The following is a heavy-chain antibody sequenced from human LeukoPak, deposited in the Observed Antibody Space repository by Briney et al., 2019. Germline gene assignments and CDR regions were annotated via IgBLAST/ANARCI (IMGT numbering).Heavy chain of an antibody. CDR3: ARDRVRTRRGVTSRYNWFDP. CDR2: INPNSGGT. J-gene: IGHJ5*02. CDR1: GYTFTGYY. D-gene: IGHD1-14*01. V-gene: IGHV1-2*02. Sequence: ASVKVSCKASGYTFTGYYMHWVRQAPGQGLEWMGWINPNSGGTNYAQKFQGRVTMTRDMSISTAYMELSRLRSDDTAVYYCARDRVRTRRGVTSRYNWFDPWGQGTLVTVSS.